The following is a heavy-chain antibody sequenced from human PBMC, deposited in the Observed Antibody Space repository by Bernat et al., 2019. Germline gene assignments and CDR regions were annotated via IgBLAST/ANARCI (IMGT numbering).Heavy chain of an antibody. CDR1: GFTFSSYG. Sequence: QVQLVESGGGVVQPGRSLRLSCAASGFTFSSYGMHWVRQAPGKGQEWVAVIWYDGSNKYYADSVKGRFTISRDNSKNTLYLQMNSLRAEDTAVYYCARDPDSSSFLYYFDYWGQGTLVTVSS. CDR2: IWYDGSNK. V-gene: IGHV3-33*01. CDR3: ARDPDSSSFLYYFDY. D-gene: IGHD6-13*01. J-gene: IGHJ4*02.